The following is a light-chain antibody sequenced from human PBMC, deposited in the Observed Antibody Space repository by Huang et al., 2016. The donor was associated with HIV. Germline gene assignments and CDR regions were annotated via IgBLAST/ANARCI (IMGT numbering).Light chain of an antibody. CDR1: QSVSSY. CDR3: QQRSNWPGIT. V-gene: IGKV3-11*01. CDR2: DAS. J-gene: IGKJ3*01. Sequence: EIVLTQSPATLSLSPGERATLSCRASQSVSSYLACYQQKPGQAPRRLIYDASNRATGIPARFSGSGSGTDFTLTISSLEPEDFAVYYCQQRSNWPGITFGPGTKVDIK.